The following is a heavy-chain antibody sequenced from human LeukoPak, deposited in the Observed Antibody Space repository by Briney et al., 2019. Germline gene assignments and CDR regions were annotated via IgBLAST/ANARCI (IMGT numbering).Heavy chain of an antibody. V-gene: IGHV3-48*01. Sequence: PGGSLRLSCAASGFTFSSYSMNWVRQAPGKGLEWVSYITTSSNSIYADSVKGRFTISRDNAKSSLYLQMNSLRAEDTATYYCARWGDGKRFDYWGQGTLVTVSS. CDR1: GFTFSSYS. J-gene: IGHJ4*02. D-gene: IGHD2-21*02. CDR3: ARWGDGKRFDY. CDR2: ITTSSNSI.